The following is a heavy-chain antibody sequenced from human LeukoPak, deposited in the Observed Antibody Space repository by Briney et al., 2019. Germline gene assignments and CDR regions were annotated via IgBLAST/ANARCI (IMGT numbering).Heavy chain of an antibody. J-gene: IGHJ5*02. CDR2: IYYSGST. V-gene: IGHV4-39*07. CDR3: ARDGERKVHSSLGNNWFDP. Sequence: SETLSLTCTVSGGSISSSSYYWGWIRQPPGKGLEWIGSIYYSGSTYYNPSLRSRVTISVDTSKNQFSLKLSSMTAADTAVYYCARDGERKVHSSLGNNWFDPWGQGTLVTVSS. D-gene: IGHD3-10*01. CDR1: GGSISSSSYY.